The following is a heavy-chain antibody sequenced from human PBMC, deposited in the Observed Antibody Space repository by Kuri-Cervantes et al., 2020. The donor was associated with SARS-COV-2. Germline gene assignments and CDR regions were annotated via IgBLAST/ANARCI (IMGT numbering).Heavy chain of an antibody. CDR2: IIPIFGTA. J-gene: IGHJ2*01. CDR1: GGTFSSYA. CDR3: ARSRPNYYDSSGDWRIGGVSRYFDL. D-gene: IGHD3-22*01. V-gene: IGHV1-69*13. Sequence: SVKVSCKASGGTFSSYAISWVRQAPGQGLEWMGGIIPIFGTANYAQKFQGRVTITADESTSTAYMELSSLRSEDTAVYYCARSRPNYYDSSGDWRIGGVSRYFDLWGRGTLVTVSS.